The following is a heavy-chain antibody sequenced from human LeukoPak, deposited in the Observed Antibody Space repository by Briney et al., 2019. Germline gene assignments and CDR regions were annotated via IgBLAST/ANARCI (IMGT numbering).Heavy chain of an antibody. J-gene: IGHJ4*02. CDR1: GFTFSSYG. CDR2: IWYDGSNK. V-gene: IGHV3-33*01. D-gene: IGHD3-9*01. Sequence: GGSLRLSCAASGFTFSSYGMHWVRQAPGKGLEWVAVIWYDGSNKYYADSVKGRFTISRDNSKNTLYLQMNSLRAEDTAVYYCARVGGDISFDYWGPGTLVTVSS. CDR3: ARVGGDISFDY.